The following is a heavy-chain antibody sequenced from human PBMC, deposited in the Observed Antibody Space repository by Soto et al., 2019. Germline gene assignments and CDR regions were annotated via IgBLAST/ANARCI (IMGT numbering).Heavy chain of an antibody. J-gene: IGHJ6*02. D-gene: IGHD3-10*01. Sequence: EVQLVESGGGLVQPGGSLRLSCAASGIPVSSNYMTWVRQAPGKGLDWVSVLHSGGDTYYANSVKGRFTISRHDSTKTLFLQMNILTDEDTAVYYCARDGPYYYASRMDVWGQGTTVTVSS. CDR2: LHSGGDT. V-gene: IGHV3-53*04. CDR1: GIPVSSNY. CDR3: ARDGPYYYASRMDV.